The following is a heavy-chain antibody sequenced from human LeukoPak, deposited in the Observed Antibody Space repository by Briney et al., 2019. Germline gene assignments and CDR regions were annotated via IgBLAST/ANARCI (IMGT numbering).Heavy chain of an antibody. Sequence: GGSLRLSCATSGFTFSDYYMSWIRQAPGKGLEWVGRIKSKTDGGTTDYAAPVEGRFTISRDDSKNTLYLQMNSLKTEDTAVYYCTGHYDSTFDYWGRGTLVTVSS. CDR1: GFTFSDYY. CDR3: TGHYDSTFDY. CDR2: IKSKTDGGTT. V-gene: IGHV3-15*01. D-gene: IGHD3-22*01. J-gene: IGHJ4*02.